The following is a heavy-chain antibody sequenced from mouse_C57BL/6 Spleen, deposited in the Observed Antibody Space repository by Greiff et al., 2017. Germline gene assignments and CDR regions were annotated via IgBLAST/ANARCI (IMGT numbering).Heavy chain of an antibody. V-gene: IGHV5-4*01. J-gene: IGHJ4*01. Sequence: EVMLVESGGGLVKPGGSLKLSCAASGFTFSSYAMSWVRQTPEKRLEWVATISDGGSYTYYPDNVKGRFTISRDNAKNTPYLQMSHLKSEDTAMYYCARDLGTGDYYAMDYWGQGASVTVSS. CDR1: GFTFSSYA. CDR3: ARDLGTGDYYAMDY. CDR2: ISDGGSYT. D-gene: IGHD3-3*01.